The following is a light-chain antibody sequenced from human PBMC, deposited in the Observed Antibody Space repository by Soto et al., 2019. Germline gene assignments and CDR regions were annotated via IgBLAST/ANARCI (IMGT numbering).Light chain of an antibody. V-gene: IGLV1-44*01. CDR1: SSNIGSNT. Sequence: QSVLTQPPSVSGTPGQRVTISCSGSSSNIGSNTVNWYQQLPGTAPKLLIFSNNQRPSGVPDRFSGSKAGTSASLAISGLQSEDEDDYYCAAWDDSLNGPYVVFGGGTKLTVL. CDR2: SNN. CDR3: AAWDDSLNGPYVV. J-gene: IGLJ2*01.